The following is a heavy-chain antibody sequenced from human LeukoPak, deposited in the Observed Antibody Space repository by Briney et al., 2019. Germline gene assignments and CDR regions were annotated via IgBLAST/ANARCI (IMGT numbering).Heavy chain of an antibody. D-gene: IGHD2-2*01. CDR2: INHSGST. V-gene: IGHV4-34*01. J-gene: IGHJ6*03. CDR3: ARPSSSTRNYYYMDV. Sequence: PSETLSLTCAVYGGSFSGYYWSWIRQPPGKGLEWIGEINHSGSTNYNPSLKSRVTISVDTSKNQFSLKLSSVTAADTAVYYCARPSSSTRNYYYMDVWGKGTTVTVSS. CDR1: GGSFSGYY.